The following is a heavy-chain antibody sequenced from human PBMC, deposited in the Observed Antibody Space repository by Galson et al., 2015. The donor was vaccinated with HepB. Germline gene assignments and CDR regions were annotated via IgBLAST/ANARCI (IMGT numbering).Heavy chain of an antibody. D-gene: IGHD2-2*01. J-gene: IGHJ4*02. CDR3: ARHVGVPGTRDFDY. CDR1: GGSISSGNW. V-gene: IGHV4-4*02. CDR2: IYHSGTA. Sequence: ATLSLTCAVSGGSISSGNWWSWVRQPPGKGLEWIGEIYHSGTANYNPSLESRGTISLDKSKNQISLKLTSVTAADTAVYYCARHVGVPGTRDFDYWGQGTLVTVSS.